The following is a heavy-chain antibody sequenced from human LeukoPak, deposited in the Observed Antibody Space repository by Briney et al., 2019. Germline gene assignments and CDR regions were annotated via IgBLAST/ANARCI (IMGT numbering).Heavy chain of an antibody. V-gene: IGHV1-18*01. J-gene: IGHJ4*02. CDR3: ARGGPRYCSSTSCMHPLDY. CDR2: ISAYNGNT. D-gene: IGHD2-2*01. CDR1: GYTFTSYG. Sequence: ASVKVSCKASGYTFTSYGINWVRQAPGQGLEWMGWISAYNGNTNYAQKLQGRVTMTTDTSTSTAYMELRSLRSDDTAVYYCARGGPRYCSSTSCMHPLDYWGQGTLVTVSS.